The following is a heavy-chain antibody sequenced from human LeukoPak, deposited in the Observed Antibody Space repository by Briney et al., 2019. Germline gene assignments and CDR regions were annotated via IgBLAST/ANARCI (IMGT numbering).Heavy chain of an antibody. J-gene: IGHJ4*02. V-gene: IGHV3-23*01. CDR1: GLTFSKSA. CDR3: TRDRGGSPTDVFDY. Sequence: GGSLRLSCPASGLTFSKSALTWVRQAPGKGLEWVSTITDVGDIFYTYSVRSRFTISRDNSKNTVYMQMDGLRAEDTAVYYCTRDRGGSPTDVFDYWGQGTLVTVSS. D-gene: IGHD2-15*01. CDR2: ITDVGDI.